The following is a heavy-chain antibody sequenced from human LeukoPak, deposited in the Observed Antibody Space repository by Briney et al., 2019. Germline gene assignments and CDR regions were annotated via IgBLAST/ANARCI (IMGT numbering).Heavy chain of an antibody. CDR2: INPSGGST. D-gene: IGHD1-26*01. CDR1: GYTFTSYY. Sequence: ASVKVSCKASGYTFTSYYMHWVRQAAGQGLEWMGIINPSGGSTSYAQKLQGRVTMTTDTSTSTAYMELRSLRSDDTAVYYCARLDPRWELLGGLAYWGQGTLVTVSS. J-gene: IGHJ4*02. V-gene: IGHV1-46*01. CDR3: ARLDPRWELLGGLAY.